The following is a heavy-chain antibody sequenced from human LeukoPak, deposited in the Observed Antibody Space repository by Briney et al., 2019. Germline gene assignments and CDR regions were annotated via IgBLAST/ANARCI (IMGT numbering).Heavy chain of an antibody. Sequence: SVKVSCKASGGTFSSYAISWVRQAPGQGLEWMGRIIPILGIANYAQKFQGRVTITADKSTSTAYMELSSLRSEDTAVYYCARDLIYGGNLDYWGQGTLVTVSS. J-gene: IGHJ4*02. CDR1: GGTFSSYA. CDR2: IIPILGIA. V-gene: IGHV1-69*04. CDR3: ARDLIYGGNLDY. D-gene: IGHD4-23*01.